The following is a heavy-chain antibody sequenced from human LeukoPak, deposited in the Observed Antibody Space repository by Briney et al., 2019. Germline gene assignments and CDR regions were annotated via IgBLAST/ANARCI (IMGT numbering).Heavy chain of an antibody. CDR3: ASLWGIAAAGSTPDY. D-gene: IGHD6-13*01. Sequence: GGSLRLSCAASGFTFSDYYMSWIRQAPGKGLEWVSYISSSGSTIYYADSVKGRFTISRDNAKNSLYLQMNSLRAEDTAVYYCASLWGIAAAGSTPDYWGQGTLVTVSS. CDR1: GFTFSDYY. V-gene: IGHV3-11*04. J-gene: IGHJ4*02. CDR2: ISSSGSTI.